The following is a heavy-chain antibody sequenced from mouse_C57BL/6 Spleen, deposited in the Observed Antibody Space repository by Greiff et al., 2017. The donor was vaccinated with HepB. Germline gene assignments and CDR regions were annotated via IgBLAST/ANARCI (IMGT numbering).Heavy chain of an antibody. Sequence: EVKLVESGGGLVQPGGSLSLSCAASGFTFTDYYMSWVRQPPGKALEWLGFIRNKANGYTTEYSASVKGRFTISRDNSQSILYLQMNALRAEDSATYYCARCSYYYGSIFDYWGQGTTLTVSS. CDR1: GFTFTDYY. CDR2: IRNKANGYTT. D-gene: IGHD1-1*01. J-gene: IGHJ2*01. CDR3: ARCSYYYGSIFDY. V-gene: IGHV7-3*01.